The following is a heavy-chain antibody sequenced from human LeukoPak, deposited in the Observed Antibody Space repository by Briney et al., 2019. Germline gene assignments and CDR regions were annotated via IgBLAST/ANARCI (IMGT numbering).Heavy chain of an antibody. CDR2: IIPMFGTP. J-gene: IGHJ4*02. CDR3: ATNGLERRFFSY. CDR1: GGTFSSYA. D-gene: IGHD1-1*01. V-gene: IGHV1-69*13. Sequence: ASVKVSCKASGGTFSSYAINWVRQAPGQGLEWMGGIIPMFGTPNYAQRVQGGVTITADESTSTAYMELRSLRSEDTAVYYCATNGLERRFFSYWGQGTLVTVSS.